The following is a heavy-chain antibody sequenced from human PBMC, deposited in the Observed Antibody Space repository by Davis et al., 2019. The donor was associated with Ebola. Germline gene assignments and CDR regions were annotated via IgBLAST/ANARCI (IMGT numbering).Heavy chain of an antibody. V-gene: IGHV5-51*01. CDR2: IYTGDSDT. CDR1: GYRFTSYW. Sequence: GESLKIPCNGSGYRFTSYWIAWVRQMPGKGLEWVGIIYTGDSDTRYSPSFRGQVTISADKSPRTAYLQWGRRKASDTAMYYCASLRRTITGMNDGFDVWGQGTMVTVSS. CDR3: ASLRRTITGMNDGFDV. J-gene: IGHJ3*01. D-gene: IGHD1-20*01.